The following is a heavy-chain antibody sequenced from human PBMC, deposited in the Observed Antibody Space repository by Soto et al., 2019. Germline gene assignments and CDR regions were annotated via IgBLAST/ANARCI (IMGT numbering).Heavy chain of an antibody. CDR2: IIPYYNTL. CDR3: ASGASRWYPYFFDS. V-gene: IGHV1-69*01. J-gene: IGHJ4*02. D-gene: IGHD6-13*01. Sequence: QAQVVQSGAEVRKPGSSVKLSWKASEGTFNSYAIAWVRQAPGQGLEWMGGIIPYYNTLNYAQKFQDRVTITADDSTNTVYMELSSLRSDDTAVYFCASGASRWYPYFFDSWAQGTLVTVSS. CDR1: EGTFNSYA.